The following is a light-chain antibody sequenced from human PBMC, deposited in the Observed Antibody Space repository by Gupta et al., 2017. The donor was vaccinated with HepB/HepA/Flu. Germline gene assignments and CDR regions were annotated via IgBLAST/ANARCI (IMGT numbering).Light chain of an antibody. CDR3: QQYNNWTPRYT. CDR2: VAS. J-gene: IGKJ2*01. V-gene: IGKV3-15*01. Sequence: EVVMTQSPATLSVSPGERATLSCRASQSVGSNLSWYQQKPGQAPRLLIFVASTRATGIPAKFSFSGSGTEFSLTISSVQSEDFAVYYCQQYNNWTPRYTFGRGTTLEI. CDR1: QSVGSN.